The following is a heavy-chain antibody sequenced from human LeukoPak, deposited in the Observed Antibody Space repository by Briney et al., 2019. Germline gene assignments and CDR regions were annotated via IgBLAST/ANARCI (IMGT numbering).Heavy chain of an antibody. V-gene: IGHV4-59*01. CDR1: GRSISSYY. CDR2: IYYSGSP. D-gene: IGHD2-2*01. Sequence: SQTLSLTCTVSGRSISSYYWSWVRHPPGKGLEWNGYIYYSGSPNYNPSLKSRVTISVDTSKNQFSLKLSSVTAADTAVYYCARELRAGQLLWYNWFDPWGQGTLVTVSS. CDR3: ARELRAGQLLWYNWFDP. J-gene: IGHJ5*02.